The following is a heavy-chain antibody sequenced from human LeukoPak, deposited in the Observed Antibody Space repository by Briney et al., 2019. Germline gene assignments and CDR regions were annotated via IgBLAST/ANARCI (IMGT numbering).Heavy chain of an antibody. D-gene: IGHD3-3*01. CDR1: GFTFSSYW. CDR2: IWYDGSNK. Sequence: GGSLRLSCAASGFTFSSYWMSWVRQAPGKGLEWVAVIWYDGSNKYYADSVKGRFTISRDNSKNTLYLQMNSLRAEDTAVYYCARDPAYDFGDQVLDYWGQGTLVTVSS. J-gene: IGHJ4*02. CDR3: ARDPAYDFGDQVLDY. V-gene: IGHV3-33*08.